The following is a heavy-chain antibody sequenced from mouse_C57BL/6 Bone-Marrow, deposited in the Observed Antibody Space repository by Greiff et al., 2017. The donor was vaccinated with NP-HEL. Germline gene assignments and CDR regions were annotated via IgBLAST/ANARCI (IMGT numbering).Heavy chain of an antibody. CDR1: GFNIKDYY. CDR2: IDPEDGDT. D-gene: IGHD6-2*01. Sequence: EVQLQQSGAELVRPGASVKLSCTASGFNIKDYYMHWVKQRPEQGLEWIGRIDPEDGDTASAPKFQGKATMTADTSSNTAYLKLSSLTSEDTAGYYCTTGSLYAMDYWGQGTSVTVSS. J-gene: IGHJ4*01. CDR3: TTGSLYAMDY. V-gene: IGHV14-1*01.